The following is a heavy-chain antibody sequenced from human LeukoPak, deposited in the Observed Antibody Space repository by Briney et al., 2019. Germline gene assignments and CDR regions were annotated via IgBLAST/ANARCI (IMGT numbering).Heavy chain of an antibody. J-gene: IGHJ4*02. V-gene: IGHV3-30*02. Sequence: GGSLRLSCAASGFTFSNYGMLWVRQAPGKGLEWVALIRYDGNNRYYADSVRGRFTVSRDNSKNTVYLQMNRLRTDDTAVYYCAKDLLGDYNDYNDYWGQGTLVTVSS. CDR1: GFTFSNYG. CDR2: IRYDGNNR. D-gene: IGHD3-16*01. CDR3: AKDLLGDYNDYNDY.